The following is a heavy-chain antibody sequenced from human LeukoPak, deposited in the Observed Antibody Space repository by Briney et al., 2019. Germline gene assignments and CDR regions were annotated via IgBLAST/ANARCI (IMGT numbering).Heavy chain of an antibody. V-gene: IGHV4-38-2*02. CDR2: IDHSGTT. CDR3: ARDIVPGHFDY. CDR1: GYSISSGHY. J-gene: IGHJ4*02. D-gene: IGHD3-16*02. Sequence: SETLSLTCAVSGYSISSGHYWGWLRQPPGKGLEWIGSIDHSGTTYYNPSLKSRVSISVDMSKNQFSLNLSSVTAADTAVYYCARDIVPGHFDYWGQGTLVTVSS.